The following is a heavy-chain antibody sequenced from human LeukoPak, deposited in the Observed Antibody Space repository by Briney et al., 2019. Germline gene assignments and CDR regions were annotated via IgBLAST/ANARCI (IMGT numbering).Heavy chain of an antibody. D-gene: IGHD1-14*01. V-gene: IGHV1-46*01. Sequence: ASVKVSCKASGYTFTSYYVHWVRQAPGQGLEWMGIINPSGGSTSYVQKFQGRVTMTRDTSTSTVYMELSSLRSEDTAVYYCARGGNPLYGLDCWGQGTLVTVSS. CDR1: GYTFTSYY. CDR3: ARGGNPLYGLDC. CDR2: INPSGGST. J-gene: IGHJ4*02.